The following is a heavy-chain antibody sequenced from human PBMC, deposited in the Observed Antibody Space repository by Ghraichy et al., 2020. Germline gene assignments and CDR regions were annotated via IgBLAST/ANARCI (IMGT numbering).Heavy chain of an antibody. CDR3: ARAPPATYDTSGYYPYVFYGMDV. D-gene: IGHD3-22*01. V-gene: IGHV4-34*01. CDR2: MNQSGST. CDR1: GGSFSGYH. J-gene: IGHJ6*02. Sequence: ESLNISCAVYGGSFSGYHWNWIRQPPGKGLEWIGEMNQSGSTNYNPSLKSRVTISVDMSKNQFSLKLSSVTAADTAVYYCARAPPATYDTSGYYPYVFYGMDVCGQGTTLTVSS.